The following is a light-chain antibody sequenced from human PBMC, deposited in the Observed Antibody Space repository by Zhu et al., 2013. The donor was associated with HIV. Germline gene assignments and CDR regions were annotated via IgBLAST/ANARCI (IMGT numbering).Light chain of an antibody. CDR2: DNT. Sequence: QSVLTQPPSVSGAPGQRVTISCTGSSSNIGAGYDVHWYQQLPGTAPKLLIFDNTNRPSGVPDRFSASKSGTSASLAITGLQAEDEAEYYCQSYDIDSYVFGTGTKVTVL. V-gene: IGLV1-40*01. CDR3: QSYDIDSYV. J-gene: IGLJ1*01. CDR1: SSNIGAGYD.